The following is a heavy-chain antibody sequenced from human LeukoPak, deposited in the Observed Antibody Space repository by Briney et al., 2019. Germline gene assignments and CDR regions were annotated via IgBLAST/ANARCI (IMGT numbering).Heavy chain of an antibody. J-gene: IGHJ4*02. CDR1: GGSISSYY. Sequence: SETLSLTCTVSGGSISSYYWSWIRQPPGKGLEWIGYIYYSGSTNYNPSLKSRVTISVDTSKNQFSLKLSSVTAADTAVYYCARANYGSGSYYYDYWGQGTLVTVSS. CDR2: IYYSGST. CDR3: ARANYGSGSYYYDY. V-gene: IGHV4-59*08. D-gene: IGHD3-10*01.